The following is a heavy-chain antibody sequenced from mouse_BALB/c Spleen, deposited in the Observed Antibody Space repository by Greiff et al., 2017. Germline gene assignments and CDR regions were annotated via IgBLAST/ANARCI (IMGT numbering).Heavy chain of an antibody. CDR1: GFNIKDTY. V-gene: IGHV14-3*02. CDR2: IDPANGNT. Sequence: VQLKESGAELVKPGASVKLSCTASGFNIKDTYMHWVKQRPEQGLEWIGRIDPANGNTKYDPKFQGKATITADTSSNTAYLQLSSLTSEDTAVYYCARSDDYAPLDYWGQGTPVTVSA. CDR3: ARSDDYAPLDY. D-gene: IGHD2-4*01. J-gene: IGHJ3*01.